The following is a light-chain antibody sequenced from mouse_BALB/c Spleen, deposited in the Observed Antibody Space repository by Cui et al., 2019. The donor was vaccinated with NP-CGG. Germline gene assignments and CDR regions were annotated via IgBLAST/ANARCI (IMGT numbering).Light chain of an antibody. V-gene: IGLV1*01. CDR3: ALWYSNHWV. J-gene: IGLJ1*01. CDR2: GTN. Sequence: AVFTQESALTTSPDETVTLTCRSSTGTVTTSNYANWVQEKPDHLFTGLIGGTNNRAPGVPARFSGSLIGDKAALTITGAQTEDEAIYFCALWYSNHWVFGGGTKLTVL. CDR1: TGTVTTSNY.